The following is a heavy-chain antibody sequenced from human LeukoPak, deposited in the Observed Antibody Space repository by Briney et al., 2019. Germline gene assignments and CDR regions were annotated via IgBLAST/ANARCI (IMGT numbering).Heavy chain of an antibody. J-gene: IGHJ4*02. CDR1: GGSISSSNW. Sequence: SETLSLTCAVSGGSISSSNWWSWVRQPPGKGLEWIGEINHSGSTNYNPSLKSRVTISVDTSKNQFSPKLSSVTAADTAVYYCARGVNYYDSSGAIYWGQGTLVTVSS. V-gene: IGHV4-4*02. CDR3: ARGVNYYDSSGAIY. CDR2: INHSGST. D-gene: IGHD3-22*01.